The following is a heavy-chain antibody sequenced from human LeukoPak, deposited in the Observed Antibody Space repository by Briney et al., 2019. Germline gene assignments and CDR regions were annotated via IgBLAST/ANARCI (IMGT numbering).Heavy chain of an antibody. D-gene: IGHD3-10*01. CDR3: ARAPLWFGELFQGSWFDP. CDR1: GGSISSYY. J-gene: IGHJ5*02. V-gene: IGHV4-59*01. Sequence: SETLSLTCTVSGGSISSYYWSWIRQPPGKGLEWIGYIYYSGSTNYNPSLKSRVTISLDTSKNQFSLKLSSVTAADTAVYYCARAPLWFGELFQGSWFDPWGQGTLVTVSS. CDR2: IYYSGST.